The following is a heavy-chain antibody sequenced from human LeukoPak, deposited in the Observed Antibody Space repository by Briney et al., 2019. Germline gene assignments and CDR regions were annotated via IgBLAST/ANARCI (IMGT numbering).Heavy chain of an antibody. V-gene: IGHV3-7*01. J-gene: IGHJ1*01. CDR1: GFTFSSYW. CDR3: ASDCSSTSCLDYFQH. CDR2: IKQDGSEK. Sequence: GGSLRLSCAASGFTFSSYWMSWVRQAPGKGLEWVANIKQDGSEKYYVDSVKGRLTISRDNAKNSLYLQMNSLRVEDTAVYYCASDCSSTSCLDYFQHWGQGTLVTVSS. D-gene: IGHD2-2*01.